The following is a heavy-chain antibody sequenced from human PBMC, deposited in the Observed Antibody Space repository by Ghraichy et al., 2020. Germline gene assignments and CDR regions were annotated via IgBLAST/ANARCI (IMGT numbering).Heavy chain of an antibody. Sequence: SETLSLTCAVYGGSFSGYYWSWIRQPPGKGLEWIGEINHSGSTNYNPSLKSRVTISVDTSKNQFSLKLSSVTAADTAVYYCARYYYYYGMDVWGQGTTVTVSS. V-gene: IGHV4-34*01. CDR1: GGSFSGYY. J-gene: IGHJ6*02. CDR3: ARYYYYYGMDV. CDR2: INHSGST.